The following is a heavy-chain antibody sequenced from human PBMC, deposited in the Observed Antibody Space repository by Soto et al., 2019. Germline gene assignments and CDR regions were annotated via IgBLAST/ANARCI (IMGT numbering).Heavy chain of an antibody. V-gene: IGHV3-21*01. D-gene: IGHD3-22*01. CDR2: IDASSTHI. CDR3: AKARYYDSTGYLYYFDY. J-gene: IGHJ4*02. Sequence: GGSLRLSCAASGFSFSTYNMNWVRQAPGKGLEWVSSIDASSTHIYYADSVKGRFTISRDNGKSSLYLQMDSLRAEDTALYYCAKARYYDSTGYLYYFDYWGQGTLVTSPQ. CDR1: GFSFSTYN.